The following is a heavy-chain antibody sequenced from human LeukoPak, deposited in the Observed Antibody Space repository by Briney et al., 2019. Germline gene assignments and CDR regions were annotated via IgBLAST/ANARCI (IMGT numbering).Heavy chain of an antibody. V-gene: IGHV4-61*02. Sequence: PSETLSLTCTVSGGSISSGSYYWSWIRQPAGKGLEWIGRIYTSGSTNYNPSLKSRVTISVDTSKNQFSLKLSSVTAADTAVYFCARGRVSSSTWYSTYYYYFYMDVWGKGTTVTVSS. CDR1: GGSISSGSYY. D-gene: IGHD4-11*01. CDR2: IYTSGST. J-gene: IGHJ6*03. CDR3: ARGRVSSSTWYSTYYYYFYMDV.